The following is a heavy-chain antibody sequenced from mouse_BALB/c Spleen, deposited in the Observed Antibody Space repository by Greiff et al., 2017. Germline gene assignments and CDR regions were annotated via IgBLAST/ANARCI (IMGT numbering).Heavy chain of an antibody. D-gene: IGHD2-1*01. CDR2: ISSGSSTI. CDR1: GFTFSSFG. CDR3: ARFGNYAGMDY. Sequence: EVQRVESGGGLVQPGGSRKLSCAASGFTFSSFGMHWVRQAPEKGLEWVAYISSGSSTIYYADTVKGRFTISRDNPKNTLFLQMTSLRSEDTAMYYCARFGNYAGMDYWGQGTLVTVSA. V-gene: IGHV5-17*02. J-gene: IGHJ3*01.